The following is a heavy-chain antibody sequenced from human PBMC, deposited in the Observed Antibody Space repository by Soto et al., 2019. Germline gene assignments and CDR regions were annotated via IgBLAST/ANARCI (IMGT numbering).Heavy chain of an antibody. CDR3: ARSQGGTSSLDIYYYYYYGMDV. CDR1: GGTFSSYA. V-gene: IGHV1-69*13. Sequence: SVKVSCKAPGGTFSSYAISWVRQAPGQGLEWMGGVIPIFGTAKYAQKFQGRVTITADESTSTGYMELRSLRSEDTAVYYCARSQGGTSSLDIYYYYYYGMDVWGQGPTVTVSS. D-gene: IGHD3-3*02. J-gene: IGHJ6*02. CDR2: VIPIFGTA.